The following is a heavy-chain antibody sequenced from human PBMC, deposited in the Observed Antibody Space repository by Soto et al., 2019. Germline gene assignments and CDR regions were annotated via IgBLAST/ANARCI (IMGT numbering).Heavy chain of an antibody. CDR3: ARGVYRFLEWDHFDY. J-gene: IGHJ4*02. CDR1: GFTFSSFW. CDR2: INTDGTST. Sequence: EVQLVDSGGGLVQPGGSLRLSCAASGFTFSSFWMHWVRQVPGQGLMWVSLINTDGTSTRYADSVKGRFTISRDNAKNTLSLQMNSLRAADTAVYYCARGVYRFLEWDHFDYWGQGSLVTVSS. V-gene: IGHV3-74*01. D-gene: IGHD3-3*01.